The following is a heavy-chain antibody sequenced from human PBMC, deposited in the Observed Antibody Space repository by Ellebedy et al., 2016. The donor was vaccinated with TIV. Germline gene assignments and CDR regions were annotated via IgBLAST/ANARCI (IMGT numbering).Heavy chain of an antibody. CDR1: GFTVSSNY. CDR2: IYSGGST. Sequence: GESLKISCAASGFTVSSNYMSWVRQAPGKGLEWVSVIYSGGSTYYADSVKGRFTNSRDNSKNTLYLQMNSLRAEDTAVYYCARVGSIAAAGTDDYWGQGTLVTVSS. J-gene: IGHJ4*02. CDR3: ARVGSIAAAGTDDY. D-gene: IGHD6-13*01. V-gene: IGHV3-53*01.